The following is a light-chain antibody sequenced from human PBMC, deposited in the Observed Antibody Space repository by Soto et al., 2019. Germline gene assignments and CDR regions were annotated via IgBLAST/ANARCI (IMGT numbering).Light chain of an antibody. Sequence: QSALTQPASVSGSPGQSITISCTGSNSDVGSYNLVSWYQQSPGKAPKLIIYEDSQRPSGISTRFSGSKSGNTASLTISGLQAEDEADYYCCSYAGSSNVFGTGTKLTVL. CDR3: CSYAGSSNV. CDR1: NSDVGSYNL. V-gene: IGLV2-23*02. CDR2: EDS. J-gene: IGLJ1*01.